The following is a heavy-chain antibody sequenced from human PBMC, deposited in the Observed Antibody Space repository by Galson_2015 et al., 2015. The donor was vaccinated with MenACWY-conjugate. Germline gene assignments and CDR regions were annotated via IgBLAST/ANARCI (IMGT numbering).Heavy chain of an antibody. J-gene: IGHJ6*03. Sequence: SVKVSCKASGYTFTGFYLHWVRVAPGLGLEWMGRLTPHSGDTEYAQKFQDRVTMTRDMSISTAYLELSSLRFDDTAIYYCARGYAGGHMDVWGEGTTVTVSS. CDR3: ARGYAGGHMDV. CDR2: LTPHSGDT. CDR1: GYTFTGFY. D-gene: IGHD2-2*01. V-gene: IGHV1-2*06.